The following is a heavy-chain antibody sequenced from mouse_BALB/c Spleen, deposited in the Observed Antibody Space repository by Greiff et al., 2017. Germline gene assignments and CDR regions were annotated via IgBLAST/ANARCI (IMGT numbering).Heavy chain of an antibody. J-gene: IGHJ4*01. Sequence: VQLQQPGAELVKPGASVKLSCKASGYTFTSYYMYWVKQRPGQGLEWIGGINPSNGGTNFNEKFKSKATLTVDKSSSTAYMQLSSLTSEDSAVYYCTRGDSLLRPNAMDYWGQGTSVTGSS. CDR3: TRGDSLLRPNAMDY. CDR1: GYTFTSYY. V-gene: IGHV1S81*02. D-gene: IGHD1-2*01. CDR2: INPSNGGT.